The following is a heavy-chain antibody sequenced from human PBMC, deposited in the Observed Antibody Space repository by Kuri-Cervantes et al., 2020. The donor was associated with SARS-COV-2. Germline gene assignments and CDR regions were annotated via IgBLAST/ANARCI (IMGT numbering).Heavy chain of an antibody. Sequence: SETLSLTCTVSGGSISSYYGSWIRQPPGKGLEYIGYIYYSGTTYYNPSLKSRVTISLDTSKNQLSLNLNSVTAADTAVFYCARHAPSILRFLQWTQPANNFDYWGQGTLVTVSS. CDR3: ARHAPSILRFLQWTQPANNFDY. CDR2: IYYSGTT. D-gene: IGHD3-3*01. J-gene: IGHJ4*02. CDR1: GGSISSYY. V-gene: IGHV4-59*08.